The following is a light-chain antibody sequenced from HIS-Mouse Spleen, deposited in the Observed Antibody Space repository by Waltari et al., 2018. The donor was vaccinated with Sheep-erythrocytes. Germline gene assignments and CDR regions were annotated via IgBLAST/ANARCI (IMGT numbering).Light chain of an antibody. V-gene: IGLV3-19*01. CDR2: GKN. CDR3: NSRDSSGNHRVV. CDR1: SLRSYY. Sequence: SSELTQDPAVSVASGQTVRITCQGDSLRSYYSSWYQQKPGQAPVLVIYGKNNRPSGIPDRFSGSSSGNTASLTITGAQAEDEADYYCNSRDSSGNHRVVFGGGTKLTVL. J-gene: IGLJ2*01.